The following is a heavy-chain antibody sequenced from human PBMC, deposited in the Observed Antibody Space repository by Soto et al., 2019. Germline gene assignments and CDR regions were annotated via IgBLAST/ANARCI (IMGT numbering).Heavy chain of an antibody. CDR3: TSGRRDV. V-gene: IGHV3-73*02. Sequence: EVQLVQSGGGLVQPGGSLKLSCAAFGLTFSGSAVHWVRQASGKGLEWVGRMRTKANSYATTYAESVKGRFTIARDDSKNMVYLQMNSMKSEDTAVYFCTSGRRDVWGQGTTVTVSS. CDR2: MRTKANSYAT. D-gene: IGHD3-10*01. CDR1: GLTFSGSA. J-gene: IGHJ6*02.